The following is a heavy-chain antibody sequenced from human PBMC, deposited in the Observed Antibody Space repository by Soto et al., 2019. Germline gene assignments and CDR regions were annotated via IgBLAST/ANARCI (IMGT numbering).Heavy chain of an antibody. CDR3: ARGVPSSGYYAPGGN. CDR2: IIPIFGTA. Sequence: GASVKVYCKASGGTFSSYAISWVRQAPGQGLEWMGGIIPIFGTANYAQEFQGRVTITADESTSTAYMELSSLRSEDTAVYYCARGVPSSGYYAPGGNWGQGTPVTISS. J-gene: IGHJ4*02. V-gene: IGHV1-69*13. D-gene: IGHD3-22*01. CDR1: GGTFSSYA.